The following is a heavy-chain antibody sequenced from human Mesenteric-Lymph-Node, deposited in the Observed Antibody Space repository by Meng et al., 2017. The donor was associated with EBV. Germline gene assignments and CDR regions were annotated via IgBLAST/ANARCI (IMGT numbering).Heavy chain of an antibody. D-gene: IGHD4-17*01. CDR1: GGSISNDGYA. Sequence: QLHRTEYGSPLVSPPQTLSLTCAVSGGSISNDGYAGSWIRQPPGKGLEWIGYIYHSGSTYSNPSLKSRVTISVDRSKNQFSLKLNSVTAADTAVYYCARASVYGDYDNWFDPWGQGTLVTVSS. CDR3: ARASVYGDYDNWFDP. CDR2: IYHSGST. J-gene: IGHJ5*02. V-gene: IGHV4-30-2*01.